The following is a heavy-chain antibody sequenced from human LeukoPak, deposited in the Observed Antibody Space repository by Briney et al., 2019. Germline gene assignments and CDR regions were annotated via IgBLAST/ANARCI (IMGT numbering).Heavy chain of an antibody. V-gene: IGHV3-30*04. Sequence: PGRSLRLSCAASGVTFSSYAMHWVRQAPGKRLEWVAVISYDGSNKYYADSVKGRFTTFTDNTNNSLYLQMNSTAADEKAAYYCARAFLVLVTAEDAFDSWGQGTMVTVSS. J-gene: IGHJ3*02. CDR2: ISYDGSNK. CDR1: GVTFSSYA. D-gene: IGHD2-21*02. CDR3: ARAFLVLVTAEDAFDS.